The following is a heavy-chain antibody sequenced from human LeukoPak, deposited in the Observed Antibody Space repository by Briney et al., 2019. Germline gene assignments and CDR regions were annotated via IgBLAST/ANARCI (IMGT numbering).Heavy chain of an antibody. CDR2: ISSSSSYI. V-gene: IGHV3-21*01. CDR1: GFTFSSYS. CDR3: ASPDSSGWTGYYYYGMDV. Sequence: GGSLRLSCAASGFTFSSYSMNWVRQAPGKGLEWVSSISSSSSYIYYADSVKGRFTISRDNAKNSLYLQMNSLRAEDTAVYYCASPDSSGWTGYYYYGMDVWGQGTTVTVSS. D-gene: IGHD6-19*01. J-gene: IGHJ6*02.